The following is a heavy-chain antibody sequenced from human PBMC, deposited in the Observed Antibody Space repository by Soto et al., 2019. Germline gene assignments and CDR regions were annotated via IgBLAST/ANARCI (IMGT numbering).Heavy chain of an antibody. V-gene: IGHV3-23*01. D-gene: IGHD3-10*02. J-gene: IGHJ4*02. CDR2: ISGSGGST. CDR3: AKDNDRGVINYFDY. Sequence: GSLRLSCAATGFTFSSYAMSWVRQAPGKGLEWVSAISGSGGSTYYADSVKGRFTISRDNSKNTLYLQMNSLRAEDTAVYYCAKDNDRGVINYFDYWGQGTLVTVSS. CDR1: GFTFSSYA.